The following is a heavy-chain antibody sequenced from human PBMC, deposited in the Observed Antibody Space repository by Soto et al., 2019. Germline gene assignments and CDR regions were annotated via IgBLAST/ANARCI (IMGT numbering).Heavy chain of an antibody. J-gene: IGHJ6*03. V-gene: IGHV4-34*01. CDR2: INHSGST. CDR3: AETIMDSYYYMDV. D-gene: IGHD5-12*01. CDR1: GGSFSGYY. Sequence: SETLSLTCAVYGGSFSGYYWSWIRQPPGKGLEWIGEINHSGSTNYNPSLKSRVTISVDTSKNQFSLKLSSVTAADTAVYYCAETIMDSYYYMDVWGKGTTVTVSS.